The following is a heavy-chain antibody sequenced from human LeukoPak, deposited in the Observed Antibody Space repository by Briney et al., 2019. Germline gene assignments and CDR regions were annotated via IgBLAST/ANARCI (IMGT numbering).Heavy chain of an antibody. Sequence: ASVKVSCKASGYTFTSYGITWVRQAPGQGLEWMAWISAYNGKTNCAQRFQGRVTMTTDTSTSTAYMELRSLRSDDTAVYYCARDGPDYGDYINFDYWGQGTLVTVSS. V-gene: IGHV1-18*01. D-gene: IGHD4-17*01. CDR1: GYTFTSYG. J-gene: IGHJ4*02. CDR2: ISAYNGKT. CDR3: ARDGPDYGDYINFDY.